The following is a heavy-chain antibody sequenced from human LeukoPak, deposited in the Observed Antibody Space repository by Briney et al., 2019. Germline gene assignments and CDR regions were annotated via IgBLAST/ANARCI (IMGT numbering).Heavy chain of an antibody. CDR1: TFAFSAYA. CDR2: ITATGGT. J-gene: IGHJ3*01. CDR3: TKDPNGDYVGAFDF. D-gene: IGHD4-17*01. Sequence: GGSLRLSCAASTFAFSAYAMTWVRQAPGKGLEWVSSITATGGTSYADSVKGRFTISRDNSKSTLYLQMNSLRAEDTAVYYCTKDPNGDYVGAFDFWGQGTMVTVSS. V-gene: IGHV3-23*01.